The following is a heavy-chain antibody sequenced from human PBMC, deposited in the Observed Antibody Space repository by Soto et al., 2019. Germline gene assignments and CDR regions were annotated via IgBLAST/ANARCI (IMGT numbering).Heavy chain of an antibody. CDR3: ATYGQHLMDS. D-gene: IGHD4-17*01. J-gene: IGHJ4*02. CDR1: GFTFSNFA. V-gene: IGHV3-23*01. CDR2: IGSGGDGI. Sequence: GGSLRLYCAASGFTFSNFAMRWVRQAPGKGLEWVSVIGSGGDGIHYADSVKGRFTISRDNSKNTVNLQMNSLRADDTAVYYCATYGQHLMDSWGQGTLVTVSS.